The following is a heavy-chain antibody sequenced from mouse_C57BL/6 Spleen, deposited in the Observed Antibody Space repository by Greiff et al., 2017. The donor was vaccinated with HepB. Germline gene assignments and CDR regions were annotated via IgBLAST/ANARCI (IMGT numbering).Heavy chain of an antibody. CDR2: IHPNSGST. J-gene: IGHJ2*01. V-gene: IGHV1-64*01. CDR1: GYTFTSYW. Sequence: QVQLKQSGAELVKPGASVKLSCKASGYTFTSYWMHWVKQRPGQGLEWIGMIHPNSGSTNYNEKFKSKATLTVDKSSSTAYMQLSSLTSEDSAVYYGARSGYYFDYWGQGTTLTVSS. CDR3: ARSGYYFDY.